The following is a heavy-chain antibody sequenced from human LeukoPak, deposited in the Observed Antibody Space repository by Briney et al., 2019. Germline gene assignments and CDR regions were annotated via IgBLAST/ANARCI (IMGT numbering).Heavy chain of an antibody. V-gene: IGHV3-11*04. J-gene: IGHJ4*02. CDR2: ISSSGSTI. D-gene: IGHD3-22*01. CDR3: ARDYYYDSSGYCDY. Sequence: PGGSLRLSCAASGFTFSDYYMSWLRQAPGKGLEWVSYISSSGSTIYYADSVKGRFTISRDNAKNSLYLQMNSLRAEDTAVYYCARDYYYDSSGYCDYWGQGTLVTVSS. CDR1: GFTFSDYY.